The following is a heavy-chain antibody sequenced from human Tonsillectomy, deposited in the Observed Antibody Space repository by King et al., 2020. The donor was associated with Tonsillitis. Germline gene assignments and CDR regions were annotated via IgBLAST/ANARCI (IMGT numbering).Heavy chain of an antibody. D-gene: IGHD3-22*01. CDR3: NVEWGSGYYFFRY. CDR1: GFTFGDYA. Sequence: EVQLVESGGGLVKPGRSLRLSCTASGFTFGDYAMSWFRQATGKGLEWVGFIRSKAYGGTTEYAASVKGRFTISRDDSKSIAYLQMNSLKTEDTAVYYCNVEWGSGYYFFRYWGQGTLVTVSS. V-gene: IGHV3-49*05. J-gene: IGHJ4*02. CDR2: IRSKAYGGTT.